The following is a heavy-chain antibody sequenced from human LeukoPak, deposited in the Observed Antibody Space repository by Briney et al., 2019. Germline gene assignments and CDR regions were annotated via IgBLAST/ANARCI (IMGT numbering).Heavy chain of an antibody. J-gene: IGHJ5*02. CDR1: GFTFSCYG. CDR3: AKDLVCSSTSCRTDGNWFDP. Sequence: PGGSLRLSCAASGFTFSCYGMHWVRQAPGKGLEWVAVTSYDGYNKYYADSVKGRFTISRDNSKNTLYLQMNSLRAEDTAVYYCAKDLVCSSTSCRTDGNWFDPWGQGTLVTVSS. D-gene: IGHD2-2*01. CDR2: TSYDGYNK. V-gene: IGHV3-30*18.